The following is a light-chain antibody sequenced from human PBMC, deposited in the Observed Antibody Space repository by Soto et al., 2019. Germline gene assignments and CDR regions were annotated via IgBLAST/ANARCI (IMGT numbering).Light chain of an antibody. V-gene: IGKV3-20*01. CDR2: GAS. J-gene: IGKJ2*01. Sequence: EIVMTHSPGTLSLSPGERATISCRASQVIGSRYLAWYHQKSGQAPRLLIYGASSMATGIPDRFSGSGSGTDFTLSISRLEPEDFGVYYCQQFGSSIPHTFGQGTKLDIK. CDR1: QVIGSRY. CDR3: QQFGSSIPHT.